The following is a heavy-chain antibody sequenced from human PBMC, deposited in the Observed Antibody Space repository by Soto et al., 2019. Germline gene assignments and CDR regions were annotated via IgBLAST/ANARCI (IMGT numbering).Heavy chain of an antibody. CDR2: ISAYNGNT. V-gene: IGHV1-18*01. CDR3: ARDPHDDFWSGYFAY. J-gene: IGHJ4*02. D-gene: IGHD3-3*01. Sequence: ASVKVSCKASGYTFTSYGISWVRQAPGQGLEWMGWISAYNGNTNYAQKLQGRVTMTTDTSTSTAYVELRSLRSDDTAVYYCARDPHDDFWSGYFAYWGQGTLVTVSS. CDR1: GYTFTSYG.